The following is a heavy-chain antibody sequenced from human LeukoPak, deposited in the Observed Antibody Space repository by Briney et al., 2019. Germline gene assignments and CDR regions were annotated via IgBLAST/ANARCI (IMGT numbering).Heavy chain of an antibody. Sequence: PSETLSLNCTVSGGFISSDYWGWLRQPAGKGLEWIGRIYPSGSTNCNPSLKSRVIMSIDTSKNQFSLKLSSVTAAGTAVYYCARVPRAGHNCFDPWGQGTLVTVSS. CDR1: GGFISSDY. V-gene: IGHV4-4*07. D-gene: IGHD6-13*01. J-gene: IGHJ5*02. CDR2: IYPSGST. CDR3: ARVPRAGHNCFDP.